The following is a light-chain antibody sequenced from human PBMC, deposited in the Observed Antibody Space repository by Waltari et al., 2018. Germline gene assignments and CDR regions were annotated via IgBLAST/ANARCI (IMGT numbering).Light chain of an antibody. J-gene: IGLJ3*02. CDR1: NIGTNS. CDR2: YDS. CDR3: QVWDSSTDHWV. Sequence: SYVLPQPLSVSVAPGQTARITCGGNNIGTNSVHWFQQKPVQAPVLVIYYDSDRPSGIPERISGSKSGNTATLTISRVEAGDEADFYCQVWDSSTDHWVFGGGTKLTVL. V-gene: IGLV3-21*01.